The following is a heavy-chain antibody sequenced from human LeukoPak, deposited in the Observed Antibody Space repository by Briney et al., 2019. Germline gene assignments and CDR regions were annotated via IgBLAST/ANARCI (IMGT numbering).Heavy chain of an antibody. D-gene: IGHD1-14*01. CDR1: GFTVSSNY. J-gene: IGHJ4*02. CDR2: IYGGGST. CDR3: TTFAFHHGYFDY. Sequence: GGSLRLSCAASGFTVSSNYMSWVRQAPGKGLEWVSVIYGGGSTYYADSVKGRFAISRDNSKNTLFLHMNSLRAEDAAVYYCTTFAFHHGYFDYWGQGTLVTVSS. V-gene: IGHV3-66*01.